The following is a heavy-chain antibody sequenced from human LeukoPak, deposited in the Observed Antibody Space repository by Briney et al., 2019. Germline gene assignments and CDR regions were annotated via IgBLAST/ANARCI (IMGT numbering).Heavy chain of an antibody. CDR3: ARGLGDSSGYYYSDN. CDR2: IIPIFGTG. V-gene: IGHV1-69*01. Sequence: SVKVSRKTSRDTFIISVISWGPQAPGHGLEWMGGIIPIFGTGNYAQKFQGRVTITADESTSTAYMELSSLRSEDTAVYYCARGLGDSSGYYYSDNWGQGTLVTVSS. J-gene: IGHJ4*02. D-gene: IGHD3-22*01. CDR1: RDTFIISV.